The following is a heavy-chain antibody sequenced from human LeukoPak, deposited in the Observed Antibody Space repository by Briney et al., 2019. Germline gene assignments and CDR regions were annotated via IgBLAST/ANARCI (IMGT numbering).Heavy chain of an antibody. V-gene: IGHV7-4-1*02. CDR3: ANCYDSSGFFAY. CDR1: GYTFTKYA. CDR2: IDTNTGNP. J-gene: IGHJ4*02. Sequence: ASVKVSCKGSGYTFTKYAISWVRQAPGQGLEYMVWIDTNTGNPTYAQGFTGRFVFSLDTSVSTAYLQISSLKAEDSAIYFCANCYDSSGFFAYWGQGTLVTVSS. D-gene: IGHD3-22*01.